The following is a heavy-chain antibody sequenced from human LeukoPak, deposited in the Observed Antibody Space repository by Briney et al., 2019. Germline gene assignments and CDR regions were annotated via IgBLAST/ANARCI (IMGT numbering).Heavy chain of an antibody. Sequence: SETLSLTCAVYGGSFSGYYWSWIRQPPGKGLEWIGEINHSGSTNYNPSLKSRVTISVDTSKNQFSLKLSSVTAADTAVYYCARSRMVRGVTVDYWGQGTLVTVSS. J-gene: IGHJ4*02. CDR1: GGSFSGYY. CDR2: INHSGST. V-gene: IGHV4-34*01. CDR3: ARSRMVRGVTVDY. D-gene: IGHD3-10*01.